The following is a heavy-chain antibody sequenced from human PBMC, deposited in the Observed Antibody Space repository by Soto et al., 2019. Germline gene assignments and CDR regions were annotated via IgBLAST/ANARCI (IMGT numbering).Heavy chain of an antibody. CDR3: ARATPAGSADF. J-gene: IGHJ4*02. Sequence: QVQLQESGPGLVKPSQTLSLTCTVSGGSNIRDGYYWSWIRQHPGKGLEWIAYISYSGSSYSNPSLKSRVTISADTSKNQFSLRLNSVTAADTAVYFCARATPAGSADFWGQGTLVTVSS. V-gene: IGHV4-31*03. CDR2: ISYSGSS. D-gene: IGHD2-2*01. CDR1: GGSNIRDGYY.